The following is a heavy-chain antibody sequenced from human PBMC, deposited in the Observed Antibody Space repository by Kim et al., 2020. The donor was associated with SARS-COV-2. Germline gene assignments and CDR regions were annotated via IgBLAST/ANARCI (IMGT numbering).Heavy chain of an antibody. Sequence: SETLSLTCTVSGGSISSGGYYWSWIRQHPGKGLEWIGYIYYSGSTYYNPSLKSRVTISVDTSKNQFSLKLSSVTAADTAVYYCARTFRGVVVTAIRRTGDWFDPWGQGTLVTVSS. D-gene: IGHD2-21*02. CDR2: IYYSGST. J-gene: IGHJ5*02. V-gene: IGHV4-31*03. CDR3: ARTFRGVVVTAIRRTGDWFDP. CDR1: GGSISSGGYY.